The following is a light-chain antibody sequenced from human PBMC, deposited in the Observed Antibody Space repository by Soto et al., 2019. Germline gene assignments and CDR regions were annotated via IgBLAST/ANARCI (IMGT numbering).Light chain of an antibody. V-gene: IGKV3-15*01. CDR3: KQYNNWPVT. CDR1: QSIYNK. Sequence: EIVMTQSPATLSVSPGERVTLSCRASQSIYNKVAWYQQKPGQAPRLLIYGASTRATGIPARFSGSGSGTEFTLTIRSLQSEDFAVYYCKQYNNWPVTFGQGTKVDIK. CDR2: GAS. J-gene: IGKJ1*01.